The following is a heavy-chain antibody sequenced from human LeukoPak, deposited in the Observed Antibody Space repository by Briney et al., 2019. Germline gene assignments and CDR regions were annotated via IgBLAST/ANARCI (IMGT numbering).Heavy chain of an antibody. CDR2: ISGSGGRT. Sequence: PGGSLRLSCAASGFTFTTYAMTWVRQAPGKGPEWVSSISGSGGRTYYADSLKGRFTISRDNSKNTLYLQMNSLRVEDTAVYYCAIGPPYGGYSDWGQGTLDTVSS. V-gene: IGHV3-23*01. D-gene: IGHD5-12*01. CDR1: GFTFTTYA. CDR3: AIGPPYGGYSD. J-gene: IGHJ4*02.